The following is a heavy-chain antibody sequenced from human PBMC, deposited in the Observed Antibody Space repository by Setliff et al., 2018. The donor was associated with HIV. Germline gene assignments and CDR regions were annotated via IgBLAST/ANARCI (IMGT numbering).Heavy chain of an antibody. D-gene: IGHD3-10*01. Sequence: SETLSLPCNVSGDAVSTYYWSWIRQPPGKGLEWIGYFANDGSTNYNPPLKSRVTISLDTSKNEVSLKLTSVTAADTAMYYCTRHLPVYYGSGVSYYFDYWGQGTLVTVSS. CDR3: TRHLPVYYGSGVSYYFDY. CDR2: FANDGST. J-gene: IGHJ4*02. CDR1: GDAVSTYY. V-gene: IGHV4-59*08.